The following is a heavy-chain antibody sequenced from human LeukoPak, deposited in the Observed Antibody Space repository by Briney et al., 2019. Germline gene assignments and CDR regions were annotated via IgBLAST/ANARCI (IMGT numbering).Heavy chain of an antibody. J-gene: IGHJ4*02. CDR2: ISYDGSNK. Sequence: GGSLRLSCAASGFTFSSYAMHCVRQAPGKGLEWVAVISYDGSNKYYADSVKGRFTISRDNSKNTLYLQMNSLRAEDTAVYYCASQTAYGDYAYFDYWGQGTLVTVSS. CDR3: ASQTAYGDYAYFDY. CDR1: GFTFSSYA. D-gene: IGHD4-17*01. V-gene: IGHV3-30*04.